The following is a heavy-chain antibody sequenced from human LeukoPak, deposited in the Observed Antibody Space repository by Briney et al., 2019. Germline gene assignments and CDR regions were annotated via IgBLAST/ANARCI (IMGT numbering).Heavy chain of an antibody. D-gene: IGHD6-19*01. Sequence: PGGSLRLSCAASGFTFSSYAMSWVRQAPGKGLEWVSVISAGGGDTYYAGSVKGRFTISRDNSKNTLYLQMNSLRAEDTAVYFCAKDHQSITAVAEGDSWGQGTLVTVSS. CDR2: ISAGGGDT. V-gene: IGHV3-23*01. CDR3: AKDHQSITAVAEGDS. CDR1: GFTFSSYA. J-gene: IGHJ4*02.